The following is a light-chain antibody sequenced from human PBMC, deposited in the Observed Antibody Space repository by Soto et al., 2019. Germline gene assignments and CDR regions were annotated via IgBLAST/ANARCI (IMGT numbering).Light chain of an antibody. J-gene: IGLJ1*01. Sequence: QSVLTQPASVSGSPGQSITISCTGTSSDVGGYNYVSWYQQHPGKAPKLMIYEVSNRPSGVSNRFSGPKSGNTASLTISGLQAEDEADYYCSSYTSSSTLSYAFGTGTRSPS. V-gene: IGLV2-14*01. CDR2: EVS. CDR1: SSDVGGYNY. CDR3: SSYTSSSTLSYA.